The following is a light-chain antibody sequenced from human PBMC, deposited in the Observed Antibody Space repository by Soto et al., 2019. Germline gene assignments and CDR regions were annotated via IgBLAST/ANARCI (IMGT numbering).Light chain of an antibody. V-gene: IGLV2-14*01. CDR2: EVS. CDR3: SSYTRSSTWV. CDR1: SSDIGGYNY. Sequence: QSALTQPASVSGSPGQSITISCTGTSSDIGGYNYVSWYQQHPGKAPKVIIYEVSNRSSGVSNRFSASKSGNTASLTISGLQAEDEADYYCSSYTRSSTWVFGGGTKRTVL. J-gene: IGLJ3*02.